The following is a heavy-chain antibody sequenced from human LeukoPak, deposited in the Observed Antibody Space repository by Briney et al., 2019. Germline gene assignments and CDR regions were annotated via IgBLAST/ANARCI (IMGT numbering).Heavy chain of an antibody. CDR1: GFTFSSYA. Sequence: PGGSLRLSCAASGFTFSSYAMHWVRQAPGKGLEWVAVISYDGSNKYYADSVKGRFTISRDNSKNTLYLQMNSLRAEDTAVYYCAREYYDSSGQFDYWGQGTLVTVSS. J-gene: IGHJ4*02. D-gene: IGHD3-22*01. CDR2: ISYDGSNK. V-gene: IGHV3-30-3*01. CDR3: AREYYDSSGQFDY.